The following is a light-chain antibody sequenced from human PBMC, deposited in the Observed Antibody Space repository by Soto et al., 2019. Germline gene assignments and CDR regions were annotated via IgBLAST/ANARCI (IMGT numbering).Light chain of an antibody. CDR3: QSYDSSLSGPFV. CDR2: GNS. CDR1: SSNIGAGYD. Sequence: QSVLTQPPSVSGALGQRVTISCTGSSSNIGAGYDVHWYQQLPGTAPKLLIYGNSNRPSGVPDRFSGSKSGTSASLAITGLQAEDEADYYCQSYDSSLSGPFVFGTGTKVTVL. V-gene: IGLV1-40*01. J-gene: IGLJ1*01.